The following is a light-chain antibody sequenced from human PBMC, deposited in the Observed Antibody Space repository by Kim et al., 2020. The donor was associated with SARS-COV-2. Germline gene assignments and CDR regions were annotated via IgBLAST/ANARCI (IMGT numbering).Light chain of an antibody. J-gene: IGKJ1*01. CDR1: QKINEF. CDR2: SAS. CDR3: QQSYNIPWT. Sequence: AVVGYRVTVTCWAIQKINEFLNWYQQKPGKAPSLRIYSASTFQTGVPSRFTRSASGTDFTLTISSLQPEDFATYYCQQSYNIPWTFGLGTKVDIK. V-gene: IGKV1-39*01.